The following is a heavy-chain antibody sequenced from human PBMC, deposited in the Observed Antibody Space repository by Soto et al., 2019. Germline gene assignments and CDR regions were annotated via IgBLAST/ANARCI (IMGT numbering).Heavy chain of an antibody. D-gene: IGHD2-2*01. V-gene: IGHV4-34*01. CDR3: ATLQRYCSSTSCYDY. Sequence: SETLSLTCAVYGGSFSGYYWSWIRQPPGKGLEWIGEINHSGSTNYNPSLKSRVTISVDTSKNQFSLKLSSVTAADMAVYYCATLQRYCSSTSCYDYWGQGTLVTVSS. J-gene: IGHJ4*02. CDR1: GGSFSGYY. CDR2: INHSGST.